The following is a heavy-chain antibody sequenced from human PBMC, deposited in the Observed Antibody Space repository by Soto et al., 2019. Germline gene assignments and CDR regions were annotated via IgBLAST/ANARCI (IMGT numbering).Heavy chain of an antibody. D-gene: IGHD3-22*01. CDR2: IIPIFGTA. CDR3: AAGPTYYYDSSGYVPYYYGMDA. V-gene: IGHV1-69*01. J-gene: IGHJ6*02. CDR1: GGTFSSYA. Sequence: QVQLVQSGAEVKKPGSSVEVSCKASGGTFSSYAISWVRQAPGQGLEWMGGIIPIFGTANYAQKFQGRVTITADESTSTAYMELSSLRSEDTAVYYCAAGPTYYYDSSGYVPYYYGMDAWGQGTTVTVSS.